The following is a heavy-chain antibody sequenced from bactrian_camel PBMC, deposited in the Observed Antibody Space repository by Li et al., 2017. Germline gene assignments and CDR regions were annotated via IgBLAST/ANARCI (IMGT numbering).Heavy chain of an antibody. CDR1: GFTFSTYD. D-gene: IGHD1*01. CDR2: INSGGGSA. CDR3: ATGEMGFCSASWAVND. J-gene: IGHJ4*01. Sequence: VQLVESGGGLVQPGGFLRLSCAASGFTFSTYDMSWVRQAPGRGLEWVSTINSGGGSADYVDSVKGRFTISRDNAKNTVYLQMNSLKPEDTAMYYCATGEMGFCSASWAVNDWGQGTQVTV. V-gene: IGHV3S40*01.